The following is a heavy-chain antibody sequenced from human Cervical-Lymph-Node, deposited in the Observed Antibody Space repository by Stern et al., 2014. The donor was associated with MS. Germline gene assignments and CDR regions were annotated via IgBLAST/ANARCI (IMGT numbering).Heavy chain of an antibody. CDR1: GGIFSNEA. CDR3: ARDSPIFPRPLKGEVDY. V-gene: IGHV1-69*06. D-gene: IGHD3-16*01. Sequence: VQLVESGAEVKKPGSSVKVSCKAAGGIFSNEAINWVRQAPGQGLEWMGGIIPLFGAASYAQKFQDRVSITADKSTKTAFLELNRLTSEDTAVYYCARDSPIFPRPLKGEVDYWGQGTLVTVSS. CDR2: IIPLFGAA. J-gene: IGHJ4*02.